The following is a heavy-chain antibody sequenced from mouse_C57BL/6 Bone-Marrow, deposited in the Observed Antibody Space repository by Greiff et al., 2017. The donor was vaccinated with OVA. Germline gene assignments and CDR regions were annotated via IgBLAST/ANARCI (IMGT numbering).Heavy chain of an antibody. CDR2: IDPENGDT. D-gene: IGHD2-5*01. V-gene: IGHV14-4*01. CDR3: TTGYYSNFWFAY. J-gene: IGHJ3*01. Sequence: EVKLMESGAELVRPGASVKLSCTASGFNIKDDYMHWVKQRPEQGLEWIGWIDPENGDTEYASKFQGKATITADTSSNTAYLQLSSLTSEDTAVYYCTTGYYSNFWFAYWGQGTLVTVSA. CDR1: GFNIKDDY.